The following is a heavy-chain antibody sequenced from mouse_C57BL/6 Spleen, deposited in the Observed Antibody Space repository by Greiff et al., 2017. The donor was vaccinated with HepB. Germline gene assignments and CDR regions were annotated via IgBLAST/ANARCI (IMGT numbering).Heavy chain of an antibody. J-gene: IGHJ3*01. Sequence: EVQLQQSGAELVRPGASVKLSCTASGFNIKDDYMHWVKQRPEQGLEWIGWIDPENGDTEYASKFQGKATITADTSSKTAYLQLSSLTSEDTAVYYCTTAYYSNYVWFAYWGQGTLVTVSA. CDR1: GFNIKDDY. CDR3: TTAYYSNYVWFAY. D-gene: IGHD2-5*01. V-gene: IGHV14-4*01. CDR2: IDPENGDT.